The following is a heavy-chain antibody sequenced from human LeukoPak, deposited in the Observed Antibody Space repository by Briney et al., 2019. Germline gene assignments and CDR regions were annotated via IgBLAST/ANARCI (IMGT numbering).Heavy chain of an antibody. Sequence: PGGSLRLSCAASGLTFSSSAMHWVRQAPGKGLVWLALISHDGTQRLYAESVKGRFTISRDNAKKSLYLQMIGLRAEDTAVYYCTSQRFRIFGVIMWGQGTLVTVSS. V-gene: IGHV3-30*14. CDR3: TSQRFRIFGVIM. J-gene: IGHJ4*02. CDR2: ISHDGTQR. CDR1: GLTFSSSA. D-gene: IGHD3-3*01.